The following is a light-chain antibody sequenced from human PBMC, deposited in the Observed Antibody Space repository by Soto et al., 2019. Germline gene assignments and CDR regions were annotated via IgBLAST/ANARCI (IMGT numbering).Light chain of an antibody. J-gene: IGKJ2*01. V-gene: IGKV2-30*01. Sequence: DVVMTQSPLSLPVTLGQPASISCRSSQSLAYVDGNTYLNWFQQRPGQSPRRLIYQVSNRDSGVADRCRGSGSGNDFTLKISRVEADDVGVYYCMQGTHWPPYTFGQWTKLEIK. CDR1: QSLAYVDGNTY. CDR3: MQGTHWPPYT. CDR2: QVS.